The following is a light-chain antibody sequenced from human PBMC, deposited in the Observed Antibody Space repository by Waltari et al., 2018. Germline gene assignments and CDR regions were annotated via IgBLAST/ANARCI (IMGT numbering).Light chain of an antibody. V-gene: IGLV1-51*01. CDR3: GTWDSSLSAEV. J-gene: IGLJ2*01. Sequence: QSVLTQPPSVSAAPRQKVTISCSGDSSNIGHNYVSWYQQVSGTAPKLLIYDNDKRPPGIPDRFSGSKSGTSATLDITGLQTGDEADYYCGTWDSSLSAEVFGGGTKLTVL. CDR1: SSNIGHNY. CDR2: DND.